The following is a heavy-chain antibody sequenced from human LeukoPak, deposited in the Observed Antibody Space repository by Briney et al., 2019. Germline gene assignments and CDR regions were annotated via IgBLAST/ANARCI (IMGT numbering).Heavy chain of an antibody. Sequence: SETLSLTCTVSGGSISSSGYYWGWIRQPPGKGLEWIGSIYYSGSTYYNPSLKSRVTISVDTSKNQFSLKLSSVTAADTAVYYCARHPRGATLTTKWYFDYWGQGTLVTVSS. CDR3: ARHPRGATLTTKWYFDY. CDR1: GGSISSSGYY. D-gene: IGHD1-26*01. CDR2: IYYSGST. V-gene: IGHV4-39*01. J-gene: IGHJ4*02.